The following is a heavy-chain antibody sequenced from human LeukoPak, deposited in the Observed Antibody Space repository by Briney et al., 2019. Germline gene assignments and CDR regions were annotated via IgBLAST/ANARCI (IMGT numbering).Heavy chain of an antibody. CDR1: GFTFSSYA. V-gene: IGHV3-23*01. Sequence: GGSLRLSCAASGFTFSSYAMSWVRQAPGKGLEWVSTILGSGRSTYYADSVKGRFTVYRDNSKNTLYLQMNSPTAEDTALYYCAKFRGPSSGWFFDYWGQGTLVTVSS. D-gene: IGHD6-19*01. CDR2: ILGSGRST. CDR3: AKFRGPSSGWFFDY. J-gene: IGHJ4*02.